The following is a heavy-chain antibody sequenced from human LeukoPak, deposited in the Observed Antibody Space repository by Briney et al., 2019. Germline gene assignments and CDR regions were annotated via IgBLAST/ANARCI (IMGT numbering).Heavy chain of an antibody. CDR2: INPNSGDT. D-gene: IGHD1-1*01. CDR3: ARDRVHAFDI. V-gene: IGHV1-2*02. J-gene: IGHJ3*02. CDR1: GGTFSSYA. Sequence: ASVKVSCKASGGTFSSYAISWVRQAPGQGLEWMGWINPNSGDTNYAQKFQGRVAMTRDTSISTAYMELSWLRSDDTAVYYCARDRVHAFDIWGQGTMVTVSS.